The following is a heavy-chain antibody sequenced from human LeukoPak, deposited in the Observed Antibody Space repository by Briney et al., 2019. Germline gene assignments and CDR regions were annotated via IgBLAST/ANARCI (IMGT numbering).Heavy chain of an antibody. CDR1: GFTFDDYA. D-gene: IGHD2-15*01. J-gene: IGHJ4*02. CDR3: AKGQVVAALLDY. V-gene: IGHV3-9*01. CDR2: INWNSDSI. Sequence: GGSLRLSCAASGFTFDDYAMHWVRQAPGKGLEWVSGINWNSDSIDYVDSVKGRFTISRDNAKNSLYLQMNSLRAEDTALYYCAKGQVVAALLDYWGQGTLVTVSS.